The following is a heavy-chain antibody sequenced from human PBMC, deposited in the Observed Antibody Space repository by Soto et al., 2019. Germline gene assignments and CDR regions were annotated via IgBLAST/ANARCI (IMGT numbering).Heavy chain of an antibody. Sequence: ASVKVSCKASGYTFTSYGISWVRQAPGQGLEWMGWISAYNGNTNYAQKLQGRVTITTDTSASTAYMELSSLRSEDTAVYYCARGLVSSGLPNDAFDIWGQGTMVTVSS. J-gene: IGHJ3*02. D-gene: IGHD6-19*01. CDR1: GYTFTSYG. CDR2: ISAYNGNT. V-gene: IGHV1-18*01. CDR3: ARGLVSSGLPNDAFDI.